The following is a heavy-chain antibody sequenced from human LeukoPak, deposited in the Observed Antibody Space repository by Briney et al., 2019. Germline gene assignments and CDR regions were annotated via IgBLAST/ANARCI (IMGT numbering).Heavy chain of an antibody. D-gene: IGHD6-19*01. CDR3: AGGSGWVFDS. CDR1: GFTFSTYW. J-gene: IGHJ4*02. V-gene: IGHV3-7*01. CDR2: IKQDGSEK. Sequence: GGSLRLSCAASGFTFSTYWMNWVRQAPGEGLEWVANIKQDGSEKTYVGSVMGRFTISRDNAKNLLYLQMNSLRAEDTAIYYCAGGSGWVFDSWGQGTLVTVSS.